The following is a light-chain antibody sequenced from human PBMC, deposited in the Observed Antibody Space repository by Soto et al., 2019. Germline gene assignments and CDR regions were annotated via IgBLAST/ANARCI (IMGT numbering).Light chain of an antibody. V-gene: IGLV2-14*01. CDR2: EVS. J-gene: IGLJ1*01. Sequence: QSVLTQPASVSGSPGQSITISCTGTSSDVGGYNYVSWYQQHPDKAPKLMIYEVSNRPSGVSNRFSGSKSGNTASLTISGLQAEDEADYYCSSYPTSSTYVFGTGTKVTVL. CDR1: SSDVGGYNY. CDR3: SSYPTSSTYV.